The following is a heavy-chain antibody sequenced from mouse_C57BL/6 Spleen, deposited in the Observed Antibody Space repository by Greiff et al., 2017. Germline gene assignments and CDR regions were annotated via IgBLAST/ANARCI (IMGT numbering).Heavy chain of an antibody. V-gene: IGHV5-12*01. Sequence: EVKLVESGGGLVQPGGSLKLSCAASGFTFSDYYMYWVRPTPEKRLEWVAYISNGGGSTYYPDNVKGRFTISRDNAKNTLYLQMSSLKSEDTAMYYCARRSTGYFDVWGTGTTVTVSS. CDR1: GFTFSDYY. D-gene: IGHD1-1*01. J-gene: IGHJ1*03. CDR3: ARRSTGYFDV. CDR2: ISNGGGST.